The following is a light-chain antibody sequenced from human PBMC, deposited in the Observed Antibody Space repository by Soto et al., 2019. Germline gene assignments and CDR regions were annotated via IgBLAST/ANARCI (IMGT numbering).Light chain of an antibody. J-gene: IGLJ1*01. CDR2: DNS. CDR1: SSNIGAGYD. CDR3: QSYDRSLSGSRV. V-gene: IGLV1-40*01. Sequence: QSVLTQPPSVSGAPGQRVTISCTGSSSNIGAGYDVHWYQQLPGTAPKLLIYDNSNRPSGVPDRFSGSKSGTSASLAITGPQADDEADYYCQSYDRSLSGSRVFGTGTKLTVL.